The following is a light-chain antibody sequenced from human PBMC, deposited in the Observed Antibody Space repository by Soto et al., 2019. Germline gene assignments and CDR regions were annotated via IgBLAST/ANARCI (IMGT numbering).Light chain of an antibody. CDR2: GAS. CDR3: QQYNNWWT. V-gene: IGKV4-1*01. Sequence: DVVMTQSPDSLAVSLGERATINCKSSQSVLYSSNNKNYFAWYQQKPGQAPRLLIYGASTRATGIPARFSGSGSGTEFTLTISSLQSEDFAVYYCQQYNNWWTFGQGTKVDIK. CDR1: QSVLYSSNNKNY. J-gene: IGKJ1*01.